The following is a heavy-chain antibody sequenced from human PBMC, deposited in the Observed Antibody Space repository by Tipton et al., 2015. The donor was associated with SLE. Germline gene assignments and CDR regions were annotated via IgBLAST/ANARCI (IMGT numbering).Heavy chain of an antibody. D-gene: IGHD6-13*01. V-gene: IGHV4-34*01. CDR2: INHSGST. Sequence: TLSLTCAVYGGSFSGYYWSWIRQPPGKGLEWIGEINHSGSTNYNPSLKSRVTITVDTSKNQFSLKLSSVTAADTAVYYCARVSSSWYYYYYYMDVWGKGTTVTASS. CDR1: GGSFSGYY. CDR3: ARVSSSWYYYYYYMDV. J-gene: IGHJ6*03.